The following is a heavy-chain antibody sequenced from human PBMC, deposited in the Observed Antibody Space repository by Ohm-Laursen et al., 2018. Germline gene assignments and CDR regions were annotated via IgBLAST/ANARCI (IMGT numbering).Heavy chain of an antibody. CDR3: ARADGSGSSYGMDV. CDR1: GYTFTGYY. CDR2: INPNSGGT. Sequence: EASVKVSCKASGYTFTGYYMHWVRQAPGQGLEWMGWINPNSGGTNYAQKFQDRVTMTRDTSISTAYMELSRLRSDDTAVYYCARADGSGSSYGMDVWGQGTTVTVSS. D-gene: IGHD3-10*01. J-gene: IGHJ6*02. V-gene: IGHV1-2*02.